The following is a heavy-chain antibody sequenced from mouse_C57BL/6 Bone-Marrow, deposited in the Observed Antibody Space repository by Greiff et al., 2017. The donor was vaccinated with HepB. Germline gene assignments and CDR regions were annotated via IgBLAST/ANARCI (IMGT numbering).Heavy chain of an antibody. J-gene: IGHJ2*01. Sequence: DVKLQESGAELVRPGASVKLSCTASGFNIKDDYMHWVKQRPEQGLEWIGWIDPENGDTEYASKFQGKATITADTSSNTAYLQLSSLTSEDTAVYYCYYYGSSYDYGGQGTTLTVSS. CDR3: YYYGSSYDY. D-gene: IGHD1-1*01. CDR1: GFNIKDDY. V-gene: IGHV14-4*01. CDR2: IDPENGDT.